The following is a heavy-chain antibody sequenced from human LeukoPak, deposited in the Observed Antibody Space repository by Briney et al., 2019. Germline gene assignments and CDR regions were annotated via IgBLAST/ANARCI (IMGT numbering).Heavy chain of an antibody. D-gene: IGHD3-10*01. Sequence: VASVKVSCKASGYTFTTYGISWVRQAPGQGLEWMGWISTYNGNTNYAQKLQGRVTMTTDTSTSTAYMELTSLRSDDTAVYYCAKAPNYSGSGSPLFDYWGQGTLVTVSS. CDR3: AKAPNYSGSGSPLFDY. V-gene: IGHV1-18*01. CDR2: ISTYNGNT. J-gene: IGHJ4*02. CDR1: GYTFTTYG.